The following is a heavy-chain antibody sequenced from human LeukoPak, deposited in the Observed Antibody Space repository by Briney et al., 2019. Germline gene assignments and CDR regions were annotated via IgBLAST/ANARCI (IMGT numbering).Heavy chain of an antibody. CDR2: ISYDGSNK. D-gene: IGHD2-2*01. Sequence: GRSLRLSCAASGFTFSSYAMHWLRQAPGKGLEWVAVISYDGSNKYYADSVKGRFTISRDNSKNTLYLQMNSLRAEDTAVYYCAREDIVVVPAAMDYYYGMDVWGKGTTVTVSS. V-gene: IGHV3-30*04. J-gene: IGHJ6*04. CDR1: GFTFSSYA. CDR3: AREDIVVVPAAMDYYYGMDV.